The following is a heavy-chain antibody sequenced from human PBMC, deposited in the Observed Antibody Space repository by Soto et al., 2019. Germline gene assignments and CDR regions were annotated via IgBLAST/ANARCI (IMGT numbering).Heavy chain of an antibody. CDR3: ASSLRSLGMDV. D-gene: IGHD3-3*01. J-gene: IGHJ6*02. CDR1: GGSISSGDYY. CDR2: IYYSGRT. Sequence: SETLSLTCTVSGGSISSGDYYWSWIRQPPGKGLEWIGYIYYSGRTYYNPSLKSRVTISVDTSKNQFSLKLSSVTAADTAVYYCASSLRSLGMDVWGQGTTVTVSS. V-gene: IGHV4-30-4*01.